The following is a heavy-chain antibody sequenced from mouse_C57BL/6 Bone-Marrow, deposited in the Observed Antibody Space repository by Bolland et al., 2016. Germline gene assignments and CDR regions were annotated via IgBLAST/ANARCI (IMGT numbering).Heavy chain of an antibody. V-gene: IGHV6-6*01. CDR3: TRGGYWYFDV. Sequence: KANNHATYYAESVKGRFTISRDDSKSSVYLQMNSLTAEDTGIYYCTRGGYWYFDVWGTG. J-gene: IGHJ1*03. CDR2: KANNHAT.